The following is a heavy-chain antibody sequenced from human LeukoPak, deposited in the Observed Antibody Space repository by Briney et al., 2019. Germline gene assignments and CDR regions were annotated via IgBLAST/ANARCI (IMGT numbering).Heavy chain of an antibody. CDR2: IYPGGSDT. D-gene: IGHD6-13*01. CDR1: GYSFTSYW. J-gene: IGHJ6*02. V-gene: IGHV5-51*01. Sequence: GESLKISCKGSGYSFTSYWIGWVRQMPGKGLEWMGIIYPGGSDTRYSPSFQGQVTISADKSISTAYLQWSSLKASDTAMYYCARQGSSWSQXMDVWXQGTTVTVSS. CDR3: ARQGSSWSQXMDV.